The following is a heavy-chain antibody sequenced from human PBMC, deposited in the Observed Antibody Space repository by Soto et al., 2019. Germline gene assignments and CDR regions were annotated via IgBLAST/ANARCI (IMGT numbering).Heavy chain of an antibody. CDR3: AREGWSTTRPDY. D-gene: IGHD3-3*01. Sequence: GSLRLSCAASGFTVSSNYMSWVRQAPGKGLEWVSVIYSGGSTYYADSVKGRFTISRDNAKNTLYLQMNSLRAEDTAVYYCAREGWSTTRPDYWGLGTLVTVSS. V-gene: IGHV3-66*01. J-gene: IGHJ4*02. CDR2: IYSGGST. CDR1: GFTVSSNY.